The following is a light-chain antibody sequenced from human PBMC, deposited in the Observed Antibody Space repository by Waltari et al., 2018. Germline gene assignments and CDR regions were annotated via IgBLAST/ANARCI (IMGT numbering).Light chain of an antibody. CDR3: CSYAGSRTPWV. V-gene: IGLV2-23*01. CDR1: SSAVGNYTF. CDR2: EGS. J-gene: IGLJ3*02. Sequence: QSALTQPASVSGSPGKSITISCTGSSSAVGNYTFVSWYQQPPDEAPKLVIYEGSKRPSGISIRFSGSKSGNTASLTISRLQAEDEADYYCCSYAGSRTPWVFGGGTRVTVL.